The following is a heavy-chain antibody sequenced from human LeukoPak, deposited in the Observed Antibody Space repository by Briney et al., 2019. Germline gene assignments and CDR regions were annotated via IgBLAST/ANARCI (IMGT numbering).Heavy chain of an antibody. CDR2: INPNSGGT. CDR1: GYTFTGYY. CDR3: AASGWSKPYYFDN. J-gene: IGHJ4*02. V-gene: IGHV1-2*02. Sequence: ASVKVSCKASGYTFTGYYMHWVRQAPGQGLEWMGWINPNSGGTNYAQKFQGRVTMTRDTSISTAYMELSRLRSDDTAVYYCAASGWSKPYYFDNWGQGTLVTVSS. D-gene: IGHD6-19*01.